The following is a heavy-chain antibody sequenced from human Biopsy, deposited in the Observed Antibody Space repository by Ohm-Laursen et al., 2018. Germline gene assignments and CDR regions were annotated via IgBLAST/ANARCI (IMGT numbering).Heavy chain of an antibody. CDR3: AKDRYNYTPIGGFSMDV. V-gene: IGHV3-30*18. Sequence: SLRLSCTAAGFTFNNYGMQWVRQDPGKGLEWVAFIFYDGSNTYYADSVKGRFTISRDNSRDTLYLQMSSLRAEDTAVYYCAKDRYNYTPIGGFSMDVWGQGTTVTVSS. CDR1: GFTFNNYG. CDR2: IFYDGSNT. J-gene: IGHJ6*02. D-gene: IGHD5-18*01.